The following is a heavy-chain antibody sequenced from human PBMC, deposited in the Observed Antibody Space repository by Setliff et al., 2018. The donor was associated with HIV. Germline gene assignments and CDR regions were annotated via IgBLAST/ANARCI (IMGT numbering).Heavy chain of an antibody. CDR3: ARGRGYDYVWGGYRLNWFDP. CDR2: INPNSGGT. CDR1: GYTFTDYY. J-gene: IGHJ5*02. Sequence: ASVKVSCKASGYTFTDYYIYWVRQAPGQGLEWMGRINPNSGGTHYAQKFQGRVTMTGDTSVSTAYMELSSLRSEDTAVYYCARGRGYDYVWGGYRLNWFDPWGQGTLVTVSS. D-gene: IGHD3-16*02. V-gene: IGHV1-2*06.